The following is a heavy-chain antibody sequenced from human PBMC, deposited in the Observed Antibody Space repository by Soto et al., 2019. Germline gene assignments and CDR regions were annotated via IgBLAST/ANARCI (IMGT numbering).Heavy chain of an antibody. D-gene: IGHD2-2*01. CDR1: GYTFTNYG. V-gene: IGHV1-18*01. CDR2: ISGYNGHT. Sequence: GASVKVSCKASGYTFTNYGITWVRQAPGHGLEWMGWISGYNGHTKYGQNLQGRVTMTTDTSTSTVHMELSSLRSEDTAVYYCASRYCSSTSCPVYYYYGMDVWGQGTTVTVSS. J-gene: IGHJ6*02. CDR3: ASRYCSSTSCPVYYYYGMDV.